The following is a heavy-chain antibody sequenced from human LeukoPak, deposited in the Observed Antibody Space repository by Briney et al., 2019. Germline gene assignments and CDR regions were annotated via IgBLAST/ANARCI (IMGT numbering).Heavy chain of an antibody. CDR3: AQDPLWFGDPYYFDY. CDR1: GFTFSSYW. D-gene: IGHD3-10*01. J-gene: IGHJ4*02. Sequence: GGSLRLSCAASGFTFSSYWMTWVRQAPGKGLEWVSAISGSGDSTFYAGSVKGRFTISRDNSKNTLYLQMNSLRAEDTAVYYCAQDPLWFGDPYYFDYWGQGTLVTVSS. V-gene: IGHV3-23*01. CDR2: ISGSGDST.